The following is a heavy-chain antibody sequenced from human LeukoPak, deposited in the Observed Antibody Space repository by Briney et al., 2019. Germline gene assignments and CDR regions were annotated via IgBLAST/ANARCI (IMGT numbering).Heavy chain of an antibody. D-gene: IGHD5-18*01. CDR1: GGSFSGYY. CDR2: INHSGGT. Sequence: SETLSLTCAVYGGSFSGYYWSWIRQPPGKGLEWIGEINHSGGTNYNPPLKSRVTISVDTPKHQFSLKRSSATAAATGVYYCARGHVDTAMVHFDYWGGGTLATVSS. J-gene: IGHJ4*02. V-gene: IGHV4-34*01. CDR3: ARGHVDTAMVHFDY.